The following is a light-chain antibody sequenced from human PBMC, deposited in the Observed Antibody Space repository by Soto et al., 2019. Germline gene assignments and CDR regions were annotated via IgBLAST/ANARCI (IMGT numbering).Light chain of an antibody. Sequence: IQMTQSPSTLSASVWDRATLTCRASQSISRWLAWYQQKPGKAPNLLIYDASSLQSGVPSRFSGSGSATEFTLTISSLQPDDFATYYCQQHNGYSTWTFGQGTKVDIK. J-gene: IGKJ1*01. V-gene: IGKV1-5*01. CDR2: DAS. CDR3: QQHNGYSTWT. CDR1: QSISRW.